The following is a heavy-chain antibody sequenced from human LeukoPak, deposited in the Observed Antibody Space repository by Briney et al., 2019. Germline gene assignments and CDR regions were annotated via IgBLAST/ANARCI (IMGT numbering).Heavy chain of an antibody. D-gene: IGHD2-2*01. CDR1: GFTFSSYW. V-gene: IGHV3-74*01. CDR3: AGTSCKGCWFDP. J-gene: IGHJ5*02. CDR2: INSDGSST. Sequence: GGSLRLSCAASGFTFSSYWMHWVRQAPRKGLVWVSRINSDGSSTSYADPVKGRFTISRDNAKNTLYLQMNSLRAEDTAVYFCAGTSCKGCWFDPWGQGTLVTVPS.